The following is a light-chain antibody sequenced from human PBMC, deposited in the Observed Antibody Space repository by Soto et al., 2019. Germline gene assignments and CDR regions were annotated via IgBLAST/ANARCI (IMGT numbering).Light chain of an antibody. Sequence: EIVLTQSPSTLSFSPGERSTLSCMSSQSVSSYLAWYQQQPGQAPRLLIYGASSRATGIPDRFSGSGSGTDFTLTISRLEPEDFAVYYCQQYGSSPPLTFGQGTKV. V-gene: IGKV3-20*01. CDR1: QSVSSY. J-gene: IGKJ1*01. CDR2: GAS. CDR3: QQYGSSPPLT.